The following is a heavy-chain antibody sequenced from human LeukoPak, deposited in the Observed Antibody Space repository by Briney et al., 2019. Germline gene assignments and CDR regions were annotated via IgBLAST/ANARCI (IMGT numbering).Heavy chain of an antibody. CDR1: GGSIHSGGHD. J-gene: IGHJ3*02. Sequence: PSQTLTPPCSVPGGSIHSGGHDCHCIRQHPGKGLEWIGYIYYTGSTYYNPSLESRVTISVDTSKNRFSLKLSSVTAADTAMYYCARAEYGGDFDIWGQGALVTVSS. D-gene: IGHD4-23*01. CDR2: IYYTGST. CDR3: ARAEYGGDFDI. V-gene: IGHV4-31*03.